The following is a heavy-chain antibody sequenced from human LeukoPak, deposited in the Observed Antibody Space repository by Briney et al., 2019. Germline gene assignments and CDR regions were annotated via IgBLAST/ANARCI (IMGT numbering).Heavy chain of an antibody. CDR1: GFTFSSYA. CDR3: AKDRRGPMVRGACLDY. CDR2: ISGSGGST. Sequence: PGGSLRLSCAASGFTFSSYAISWVRQAPGKGLEWVSAISGSGGSTYYADSVKGRFTISRDNSKNTLYLQMNSLRAEDTAVYYCAKDRRGPMVRGACLDYWGQGTLVTVSS. J-gene: IGHJ4*02. V-gene: IGHV3-23*01. D-gene: IGHD3-10*01.